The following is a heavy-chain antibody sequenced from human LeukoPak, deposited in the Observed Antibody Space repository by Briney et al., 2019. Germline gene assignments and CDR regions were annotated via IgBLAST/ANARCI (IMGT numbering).Heavy chain of an antibody. D-gene: IGHD3-10*01. V-gene: IGHV1-69*05. CDR2: IIPIFGTA. CDR1: GGTFSSYA. J-gene: IGHJ4*02. CDR3: ARDENGALDY. Sequence: SVKVSCKASGGTFSSYAISWVRQAPGQGLEWMGGIIPIFGTANYAQKFQGRVTMTRDTSTSTVYMELSSLRSEDTAVYYCARDENGALDYWGQGTLVTVSS.